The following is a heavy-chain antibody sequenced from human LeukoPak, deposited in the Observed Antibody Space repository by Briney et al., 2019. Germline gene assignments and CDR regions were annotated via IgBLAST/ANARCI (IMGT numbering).Heavy chain of an antibody. CDR3: AKVPFSMFYYYYMDV. D-gene: IGHD3-10*02. J-gene: IGHJ6*03. Sequence: GGSLRLSCAASGFTFSSYAMSWVRQAPGKGLEWVSAISGSGGSTYYADSVKGRFTISRDNSKNTLYLQMNSLRAEDTAVYYCAKVPFSMFYYYYMDVWGKGTTVTVSS. CDR2: ISGSGGST. CDR1: GFTFSSYA. V-gene: IGHV3-23*01.